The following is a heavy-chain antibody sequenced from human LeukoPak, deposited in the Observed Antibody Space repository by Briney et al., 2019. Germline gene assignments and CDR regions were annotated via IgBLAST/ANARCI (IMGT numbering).Heavy chain of an antibody. D-gene: IGHD6-13*01. CDR3: ARQGYVLNGGAFDF. CDR2: VNRWGST. J-gene: IGHJ3*01. CDR1: GRSFSLYH. V-gene: IGHV4-34*01. Sequence: KASETLSLTCAVHGRSFSLYHWSWIRQSPGKGLEWIGEVNRWGSTNYNPSLKSRVTISVDTSKNQFSLNLNSVTAADAAVYFCARQGYVLNGGAFDFWGQGTMVSVSS.